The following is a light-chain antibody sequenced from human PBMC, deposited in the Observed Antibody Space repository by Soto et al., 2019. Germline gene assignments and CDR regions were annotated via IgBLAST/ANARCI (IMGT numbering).Light chain of an antibody. CDR2: DVS. CDR1: QNINSW. V-gene: IGKV1-5*01. CDR3: QQYDSYPYT. Sequence: DIQMTQSPSTLSDSVGDRVTITCRASQNINSWLAWYQQKPGKAPNLLIHDVSSLESGVPSRFSGSGSGTEFTLTISSLQPDDFATSYCQQYDSYPYTFGQGTKLEIK. J-gene: IGKJ2*01.